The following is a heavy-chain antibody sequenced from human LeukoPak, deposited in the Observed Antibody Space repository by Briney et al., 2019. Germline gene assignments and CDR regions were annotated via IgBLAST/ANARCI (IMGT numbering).Heavy chain of an antibody. D-gene: IGHD2-15*01. Sequence: SETLSLTCTVSGGSISSYYWSWIRQPPGKGLEWIGYIYYSGSTNYNPSLKSRVTISVDTSKNQFSLKLSSVTAADTAVYYCARASSGYCSGGSCYPTAYYYYGMDVWDQGTTVTVSS. J-gene: IGHJ6*02. CDR3: ARASSGYCSGGSCYPTAYYYYGMDV. CDR2: IYYSGST. V-gene: IGHV4-59*01. CDR1: GGSISSYY.